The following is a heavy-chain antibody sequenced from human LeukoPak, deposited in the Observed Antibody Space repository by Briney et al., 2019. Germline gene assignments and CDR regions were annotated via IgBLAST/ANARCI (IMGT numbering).Heavy chain of an antibody. CDR1: GGSISSYF. CDR2: IYYSGRT. D-gene: IGHD5-18*01. CDR3: ARDRNKYSYGSFDI. J-gene: IGHJ3*02. V-gene: IGHV4-59*01. Sequence: SETLSLTCTVSGGSISSYFWSWVQQPPGKGLEWLGYIYYSGRTNYNPSLKSRVTISVDTSKNQFSLKLSSVTAADTAVYYCARDRNKYSYGSFDIWGQGTMVTVSS.